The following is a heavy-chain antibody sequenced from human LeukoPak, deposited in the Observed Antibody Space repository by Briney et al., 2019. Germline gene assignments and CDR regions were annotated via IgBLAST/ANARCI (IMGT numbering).Heavy chain of an antibody. D-gene: IGHD6-13*01. CDR2: ISWNSGSI. J-gene: IGHJ2*01. CDR1: GFTFDDYA. CDR3: AKVIAAAGPHRGYFDL. V-gene: IGHV3-9*01. Sequence: GRSLRLSCAASGFTFDDYAMHWVRQAPGKGLEWVSGISWNSGSIGYADSVKGRFTISRDNAKNSLYLQMNSLRAEDTALYYCAKVIAAAGPHRGYFDLWGRGTLVTVSS.